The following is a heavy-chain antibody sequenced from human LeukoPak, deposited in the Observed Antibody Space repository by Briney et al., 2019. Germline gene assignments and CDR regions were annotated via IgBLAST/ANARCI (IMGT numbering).Heavy chain of an antibody. V-gene: IGHV4-59*12. J-gene: IGHJ4*02. CDR3: ARGRSAWMGGYHSYYFDF. CDR1: GGSISSYY. D-gene: IGHD3-22*01. CDR2: IYYSGST. Sequence: PSETLSLTCTVSGGSISSYYWSWIRQPPGKGLEWIGYIYYSGSTNYNPSLKSRVTISVDTSKNQFSLKLSSVTAADTAVYYCARGRSAWMGGYHSYYFDFWGQGTLVTVSS.